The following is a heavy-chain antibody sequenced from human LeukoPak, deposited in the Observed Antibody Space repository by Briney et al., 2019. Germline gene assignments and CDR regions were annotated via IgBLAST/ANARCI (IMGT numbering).Heavy chain of an antibody. J-gene: IGHJ6*03. CDR1: GGSISSYY. Sequence: SETLSLTCTVSGGSISSYYWSWIRQPPGKGLEWIGYIYYSGSTNYNPSLKSRVTISVDTSKNQFSLKLSSVTAADTAVYYCARAYSPMEDIGYSYGPLYYMDVWGKGTTVTVSS. V-gene: IGHV4-59*01. CDR3: ARAYSPMEDIGYSYGPLYYMDV. D-gene: IGHD5-18*01. CDR2: IYYSGST.